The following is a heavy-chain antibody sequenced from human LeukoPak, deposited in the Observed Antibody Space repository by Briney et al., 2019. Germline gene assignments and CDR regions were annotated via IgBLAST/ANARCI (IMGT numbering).Heavy chain of an antibody. J-gene: IGHJ6*03. V-gene: IGHV4-4*07. D-gene: IGHD3-3*01. Sequence: SETLSLTCTVSGGSISSYYWSWIRQPAGKGLEWIGRIYTSGTTNYNPSLNSRVTMSVDTSKNQFSLKLSSVTAADTAVYYCAGAYYDFWSGYYNYYYYYYYMDVWGKGTTVTVSS. CDR2: IYTSGTT. CDR1: GGSISSYY. CDR3: AGAYYDFWSGYYNYYYYYYYMDV.